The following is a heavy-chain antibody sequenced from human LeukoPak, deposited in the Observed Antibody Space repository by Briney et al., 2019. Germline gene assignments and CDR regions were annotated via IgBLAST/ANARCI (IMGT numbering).Heavy chain of an antibody. Sequence: PGGSLRLSCAASGFTFSSNVMHWVRQAPGKGLEWVAVISYEGSNKYYADSVKGRFTIARDNSKNTLYLQMNSLRAEDTAVYYCAKSRIVGATMLDYWGQGTLVTVSS. CDR3: AKSRIVGATMLDY. CDR2: ISYEGSNK. D-gene: IGHD1-26*01. CDR1: GFTFSSNV. J-gene: IGHJ4*02. V-gene: IGHV3-30-3*02.